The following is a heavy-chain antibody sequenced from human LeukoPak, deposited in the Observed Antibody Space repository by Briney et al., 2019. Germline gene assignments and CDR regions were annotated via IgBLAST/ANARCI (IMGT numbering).Heavy chain of an antibody. CDR2: ISWNSGSI. J-gene: IGHJ4*02. Sequence: GGSLRLSCAASGFTFDDYAMHWVRQAPGKGLEWVSGISWNSGSIGYADSVKGRFTISRDNAKNSLYLQMNSLRAEDTALYHCAKDGFFRGRYYFDYWGQGTLVTVSS. CDR1: GFTFDDYA. CDR3: AKDGFFRGRYYFDY. V-gene: IGHV3-9*01. D-gene: IGHD1-14*01.